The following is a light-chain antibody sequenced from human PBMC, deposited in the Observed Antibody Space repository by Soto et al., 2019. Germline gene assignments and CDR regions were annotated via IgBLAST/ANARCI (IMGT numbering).Light chain of an antibody. CDR1: QSVLYSSNNKNY. J-gene: IGKJ1*01. V-gene: IGKV4-1*01. CDR3: QQYFSLPWT. CDR2: WAS. Sequence: DIVMTQSPDSLAVSLGERATINCKSSQSVLYSSNNKNYLAWYQQRPGQPPNLLIYWASTRESGVPDRFSRSGSATAFTLTISSLQAEDVAIYYCQQYFSLPWTFGQGTKVEIK.